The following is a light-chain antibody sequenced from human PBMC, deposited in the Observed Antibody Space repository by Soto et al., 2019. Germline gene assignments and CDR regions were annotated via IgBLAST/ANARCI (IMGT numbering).Light chain of an antibody. CDR1: QSISSY. CDR2: DAP. Sequence: EIVLTQSPATLSLSPGEIATLSCRASQSISSYLAWYQQKPGQAPRLLIYDAPKRATGIPARFSGSGSGTDFTLTISSLEPEDFAVYHCQQYDSSPRTFGQGTKVDIK. V-gene: IGKV3-11*01. J-gene: IGKJ1*01. CDR3: QQYDSSPRT.